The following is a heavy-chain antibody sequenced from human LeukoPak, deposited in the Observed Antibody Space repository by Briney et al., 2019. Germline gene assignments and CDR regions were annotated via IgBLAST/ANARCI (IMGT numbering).Heavy chain of an antibody. D-gene: IGHD6-13*01. CDR2: VYYSGST. V-gene: IGHV4-59*12. CDR3: ARFDASSSWYLDY. Sequence: SETLSLTCTVSGGSISNYYWSWIRQPPGKGLEWVGYVYYSGSTSYNASLKSRIAISVDTSKNQFSLKLSSVTAADTAVYYCARFDASSSWYLDYWGQGTLVTVSS. CDR1: GGSISNYY. J-gene: IGHJ4*02.